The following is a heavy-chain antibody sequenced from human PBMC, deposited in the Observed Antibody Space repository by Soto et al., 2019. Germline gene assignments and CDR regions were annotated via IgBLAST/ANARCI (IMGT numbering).Heavy chain of an antibody. CDR3: AKDFGGVVVIEAWYFDL. D-gene: IGHD2-21*01. CDR2: ISGSGGST. Sequence: EVQLLESGGGLVQPGGSLRLSCAASGFTFSSYAMNWVRQAPGKGLEWISSISGSGGSTYYADSVKSRFTISRDNSKDTLYLQMNSLRAEDTAVYYCAKDFGGVVVIEAWYFDLWGRGTLVTVSS. J-gene: IGHJ2*01. CDR1: GFTFSSYA. V-gene: IGHV3-23*01.